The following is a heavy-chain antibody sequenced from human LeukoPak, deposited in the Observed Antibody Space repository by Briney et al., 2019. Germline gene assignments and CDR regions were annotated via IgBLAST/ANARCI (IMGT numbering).Heavy chain of an antibody. D-gene: IGHD2-2*02. CDR1: GGSISSSGSY. Sequence: PSETLSLTCTVSGGSISSSGSYWSWIRQHPGKGLEWIGYIYYSGSAYYNPSLKSRAIISVDTSKNQVSLKLSSVTDADTAVYYCARVDTSGYTLFGHWGQGTLVTVSS. CDR3: ARVDTSGYTLFGH. CDR2: IYYSGSA. V-gene: IGHV4-31*03. J-gene: IGHJ4*02.